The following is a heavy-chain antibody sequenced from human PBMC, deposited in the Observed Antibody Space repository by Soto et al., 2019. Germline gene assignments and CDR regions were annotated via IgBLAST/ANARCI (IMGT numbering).Heavy chain of an antibody. CDR1: GGSISSGGYY. D-gene: IGHD3-22*01. J-gene: IGHJ4*02. V-gene: IGHV4-31*03. CDR2: IYYSGST. Sequence: PSETLSLTCTVSGGSISSGGYYWSWIRQHPGKGLEWIGYIYYSGSTYYNPSLESRVALSLDTSKNQSSLTLSSVTAADTAIYYCASQDYDKSVYYFDYWGRGTLVTVSS. CDR3: ASQDYDKSVYYFDY.